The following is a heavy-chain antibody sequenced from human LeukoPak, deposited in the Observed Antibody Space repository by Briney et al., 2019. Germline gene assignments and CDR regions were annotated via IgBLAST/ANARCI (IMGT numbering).Heavy chain of an antibody. CDR1: GFTVSTNY. J-gene: IGHJ4*02. CDR2: IYSGDTT. CDR3: ASILRSSSGYYFDY. V-gene: IGHV3-66*01. D-gene: IGHD3-10*01. Sequence: GGSLRLSCAASGFTVSTNYMSRVRQAPGKGLEWVSVIYSGDTTFYADSVRGKFTISRDNSKNTLYLQMNSLRAEDTAVYYCASILRSSSGYYFDYWGQGTLVTVSS.